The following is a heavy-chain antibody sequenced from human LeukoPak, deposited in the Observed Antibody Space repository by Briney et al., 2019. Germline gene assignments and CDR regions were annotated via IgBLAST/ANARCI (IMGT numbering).Heavy chain of an antibody. Sequence: PGGSLRLSCAASGFNVSSNYMSWVRQAPGKGLEWVSVIYSGGRSYYADSVKGRFTISRDNSKNTVDLQMNGLRVEDTALYYCVIVKYTYGTFDHWGQGTLVTVSS. CDR1: GFNVSSNY. CDR3: VIVKYTYGTFDH. V-gene: IGHV3-66*01. CDR2: IYSGGRS. J-gene: IGHJ4*02. D-gene: IGHD2-2*02.